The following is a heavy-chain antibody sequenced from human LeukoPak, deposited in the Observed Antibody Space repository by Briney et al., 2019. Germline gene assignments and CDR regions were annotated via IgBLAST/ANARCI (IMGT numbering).Heavy chain of an antibody. J-gene: IGHJ6*03. D-gene: IGHD6-13*01. Sequence: ASVKVSCKASGYTFTSYDINWVQQATGQGLEWMGWMNPNSGNTGYAQKFQGRVTMTRNTSISTAYMELSSLRSEDTAVYYCARDDSSSWLRGYYYYMDVWGKGTTVTVSS. CDR2: MNPNSGNT. CDR1: GYTFTSYD. V-gene: IGHV1-8*01. CDR3: ARDDSSSWLRGYYYYMDV.